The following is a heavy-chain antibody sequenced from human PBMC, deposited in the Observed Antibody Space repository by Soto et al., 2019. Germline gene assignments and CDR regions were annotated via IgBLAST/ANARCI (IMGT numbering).Heavy chain of an antibody. Sequence: GGSLRLSCEASGFTFGRFSMNWVRQAPGKGLEWVSSISTSSSYIYYADSVKGRFTLSRDKAKDSLFLQMNSLRADDTAVYYCARHPGYIYGSLHYCGPGAILTVSS. V-gene: IGHV3-21*01. D-gene: IGHD3-10*01. CDR2: ISTSSSYI. CDR3: ARHPGYIYGSLHY. J-gene: IGHJ4*02. CDR1: GFTFGRFS.